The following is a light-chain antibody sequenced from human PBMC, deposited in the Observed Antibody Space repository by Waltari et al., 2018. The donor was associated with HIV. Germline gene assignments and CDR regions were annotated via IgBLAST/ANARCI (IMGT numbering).Light chain of an antibody. Sequence: DIQMTQPPSPLPASVGDRVTIACRASQSISTYLNWYQLKPGKVPKLLISAASTLQSGVPSRFSGSGSGTDFTLTLSSLQPEDFATYYCLQSYTSPLTFGPGTKVEIK. CDR1: QSISTY. V-gene: IGKV1-39*01. CDR2: AAS. CDR3: LQSYTSPLT. J-gene: IGKJ3*01.